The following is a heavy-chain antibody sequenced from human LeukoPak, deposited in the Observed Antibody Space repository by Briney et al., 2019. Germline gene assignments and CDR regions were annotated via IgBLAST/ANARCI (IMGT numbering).Heavy chain of an antibody. CDR2: ISGSGGST. V-gene: IGHV3-23*01. D-gene: IGHD3-10*01. CDR1: GFTFSSYA. CDR3: AKGPGGLTMVRGVLQSPYYYYYYGMDV. Sequence: GGSLRLSCAASGFTFSSYAMSWVCQAPGKGLEWVSAISGSGGSTYYADSVKGRFTISRDNSKNTLYLQMNSLRAEDTAVYYCAKGPGGLTMVRGVLQSPYYYYYYGMDVWGQGTTVTVSS. J-gene: IGHJ6*02.